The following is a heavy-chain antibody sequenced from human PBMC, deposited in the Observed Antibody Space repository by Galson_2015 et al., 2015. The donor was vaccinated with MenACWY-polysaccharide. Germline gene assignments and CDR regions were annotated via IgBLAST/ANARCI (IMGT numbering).Heavy chain of an antibody. V-gene: IGHV3-23*01. CDR2: ISGSGGST. Sequence: SLRLSCAASGFTFSSYGMSWVRQAPGKGLEWVSSISGSGGSTFYADSVKGRFTISRDNSKNTLSLQVNSLRAEDMAKYYCAKDSRVGATAGSELDFWGQGTLVTVSS. J-gene: IGHJ4*02. D-gene: IGHD1-26*01. CDR1: GFTFSSYG. CDR3: AKDSRVGATAGSELDF.